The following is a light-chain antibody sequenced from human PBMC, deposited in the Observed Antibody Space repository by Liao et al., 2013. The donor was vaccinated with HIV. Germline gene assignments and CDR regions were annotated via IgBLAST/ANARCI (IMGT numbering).Light chain of an antibody. CDR1: NIESKS. J-gene: IGLJ3*02. V-gene: IGLV3-21*01. CDR2: YDS. Sequence: SYELTQPPSVSVAPGKTARITCGGSNIESKSVQWYQQKPGQTPVLVIYYDSDRPSGIPERFSGSNSGNTATLTISGTQAMDEADYYCQAWDSSTPWVFGGGTKLTVL. CDR3: QAWDSSTPWV.